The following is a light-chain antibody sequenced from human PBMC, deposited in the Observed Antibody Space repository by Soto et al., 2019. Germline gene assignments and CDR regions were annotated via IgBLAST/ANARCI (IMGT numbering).Light chain of an antibody. CDR1: QSVDNW. J-gene: IGKJ1*01. Sequence: DIQVAQSPSALSASVGDRVTITCRASQSVDNWLAWYQRRPGKAPKLLIYMASTLEVGVPARFSGSASGTEFTLPLSSLQPDDPATYHCQPYKTYSPPFGQGTKVHIQ. CDR3: QPYKTYSPP. CDR2: MAS. V-gene: IGKV1-5*03.